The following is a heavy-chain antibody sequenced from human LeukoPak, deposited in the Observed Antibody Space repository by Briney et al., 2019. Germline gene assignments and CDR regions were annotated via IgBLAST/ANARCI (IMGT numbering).Heavy chain of an antibody. CDR2: ISAYNGNT. V-gene: IGHV1-18*01. J-gene: IGHJ5*02. D-gene: IGHD2-15*01. Sequence: ASVKVSCKASGYSFTSYGISWVRQAPGQGLEWMGWISAYNGNTNYAQKLQGRVTMTTDTSTSTAYMELRSLRSDDTAVYYCARRLYPNVGYCSGGSCLNWFDPWGQGTLVTVSS. CDR3: ARRLYPNVGYCSGGSCLNWFDP. CDR1: GYSFTSYG.